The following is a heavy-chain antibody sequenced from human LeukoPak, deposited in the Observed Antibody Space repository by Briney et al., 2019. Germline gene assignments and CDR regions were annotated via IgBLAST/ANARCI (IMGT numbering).Heavy chain of an antibody. J-gene: IGHJ6*03. D-gene: IGHD6-19*01. Sequence: GASVKVSCKASGYTFTSYGISWVRQAPGQGLEWMGWISAYNGNTNYAQKLQGRVTMTTDTSTSTAYMELRSLRAEDTALYYCAKGSVADLYYYYYMDVWGKGTTVTISS. CDR3: AKGSVADLYYYYYMDV. CDR1: GYTFTSYG. V-gene: IGHV1-18*01. CDR2: ISAYNGNT.